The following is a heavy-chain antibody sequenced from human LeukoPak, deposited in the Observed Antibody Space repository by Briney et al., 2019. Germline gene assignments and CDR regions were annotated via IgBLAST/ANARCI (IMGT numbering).Heavy chain of an antibody. Sequence: GGSLRLSCAASGFTFSSYSMNWVRQAPGKGLEWVSSISSSSSYIYYADSVKGRLTISRDNAKNSLYLQMNSLRAEDTAVYYCARVGSDFWSGYHFDYWGQGTLVTVSS. CDR2: ISSSSSYI. CDR1: GFTFSSYS. J-gene: IGHJ4*02. D-gene: IGHD3-3*01. V-gene: IGHV3-21*01. CDR3: ARVGSDFWSGYHFDY.